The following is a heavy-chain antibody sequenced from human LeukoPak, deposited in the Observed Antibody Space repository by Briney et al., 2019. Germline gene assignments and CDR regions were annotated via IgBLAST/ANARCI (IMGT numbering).Heavy chain of an antibody. CDR1: GGSFSGYY. J-gene: IGHJ4*02. CDR2: INHSGST. D-gene: IGHD3-10*01. V-gene: IGHV4-34*01. CDR3: ARVMVRGVICYDSPYYFDY. Sequence: SETLSLTCAVYGGSFSGYYWSWIRQPPGKGLEWIGEINHSGSTNYNPSLRSRVTISVDTSKNQFSLKLSSVTAADTAVYYCARVMVRGVICYDSPYYFDYWGQGTLVTVSS.